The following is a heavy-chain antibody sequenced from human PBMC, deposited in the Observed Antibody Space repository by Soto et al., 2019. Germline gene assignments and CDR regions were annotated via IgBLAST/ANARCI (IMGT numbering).Heavy chain of an antibody. J-gene: IGHJ6*03. D-gene: IGHD6-19*01. CDR2: MNPNSGNT. CDR3: PSGYSSGWEHNYYYMDV. CDR1: GYTFTSYD. Sequence: QVQLVQSGAEVKKPGASVKVSCKASGYTFTSYDINWVRQATGQGLEWMGWMNPNSGNTGYAQKFQGRVTMTRNTSISTAYMELSSLRSEDTAVYYCPSGYSSGWEHNYYYMDVWGKGTTVTVSS. V-gene: IGHV1-8*01.